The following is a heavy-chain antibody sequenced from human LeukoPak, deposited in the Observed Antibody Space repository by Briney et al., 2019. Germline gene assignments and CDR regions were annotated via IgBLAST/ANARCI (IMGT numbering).Heavy chain of an antibody. Sequence: GGSLRLSCAASGFTVSSNYMSWVRQAPGKGLEWVSVIYIGGSTYYADSVKGRFTISRDNSKNTLYLQMNSLRAEDTAVYYCARDGVNWNERYFDYWGQGTLVTVSS. V-gene: IGHV3-53*01. J-gene: IGHJ4*02. CDR1: GFTVSSNY. CDR2: IYIGGST. D-gene: IGHD1-20*01. CDR3: ARDGVNWNERYFDY.